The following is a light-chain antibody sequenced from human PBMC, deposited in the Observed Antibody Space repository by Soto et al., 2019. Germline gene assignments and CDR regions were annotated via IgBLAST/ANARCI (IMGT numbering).Light chain of an antibody. CDR3: GADHGSGSNFVWV. Sequence: QSVLTQPPSASASLGASVTLTCTLSSADSNYKVDWYQQRPGKGPRFVMRVGTGGIVGSKGDGIPDRFSVLGSGLNRYLTIKNIQEEDESDYHCGADHGSGSNFVWVFGGGTKLTVL. V-gene: IGLV9-49*01. CDR1: SADSNYK. CDR2: VGTGGIVG. J-gene: IGLJ3*02.